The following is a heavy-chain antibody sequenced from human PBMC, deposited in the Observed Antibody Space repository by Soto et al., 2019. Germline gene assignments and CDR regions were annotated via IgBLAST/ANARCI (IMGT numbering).Heavy chain of an antibody. V-gene: IGHV4-31*03. CDR2: IYHSGST. CDR3: ARDRASDYALDY. CDR1: GGSISSSSYY. Sequence: SETLYLTCTVSGGSISSSSYYWGWIRQPPGKGLEWIGNIYHSGSTYYNPSLKSRVTISVDTSKNQFSLKLSSVTAADTAVYYCARDRASDYALDYWGQGTLVTVSS. J-gene: IGHJ4*02. D-gene: IGHD4-17*01.